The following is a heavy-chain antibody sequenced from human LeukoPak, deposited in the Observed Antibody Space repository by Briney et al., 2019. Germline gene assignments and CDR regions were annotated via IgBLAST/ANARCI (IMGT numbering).Heavy chain of an antibody. Sequence: KASETLSFTCAVSGSSISNTYYWGWIRQPPGKGLEWIGSIYNSGSTYYSPSLRSRVTISVDTSKNQFSLKLRSVTAADTAVYYCARNNTRPVRRGSSRRRANAFDIWGQGTMVTVSS. CDR2: IYNSGST. CDR1: GSSISNTYY. V-gene: IGHV4-38-2*01. D-gene: IGHD6-13*01. CDR3: ARNNTRPVRRGSSRRRANAFDI. J-gene: IGHJ3*02.